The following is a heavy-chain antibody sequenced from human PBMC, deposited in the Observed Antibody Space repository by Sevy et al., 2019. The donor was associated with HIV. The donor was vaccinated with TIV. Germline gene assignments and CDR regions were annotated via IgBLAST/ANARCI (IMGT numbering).Heavy chain of an antibody. Sequence: GGSLRLSCAASGFTFSDYYMSLIRQAPGKGLEWVSYMSSGTSYTNYADSVKGRFTISRDNAKNSLYLQMNSLRAEDTAVYYCARDRRNYGGQYFDYWGQGTLVTVSS. D-gene: IGHD1-7*01. CDR3: ARDRRNYGGQYFDY. J-gene: IGHJ4*02. CDR2: MSSGTSYT. V-gene: IGHV3-11*06. CDR1: GFTFSDYY.